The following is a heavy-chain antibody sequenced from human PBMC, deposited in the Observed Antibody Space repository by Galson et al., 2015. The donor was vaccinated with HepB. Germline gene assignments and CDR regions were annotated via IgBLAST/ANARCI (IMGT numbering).Heavy chain of an antibody. V-gene: IGHV3-23*01. CDR2: ISGGGTNT. CDR1: AFTFSSYA. J-gene: IGHJ4*02. Sequence: SLRLSCAASAFTFSSYAMTWVRQAPGKGLEWVSTISGGGTNTYYADPVKGRFTISRDNSKNTLYLQMNSLRAEDTAAYYCARSREMDTSSYYFDYWGQGALVSVSS. D-gene: IGHD2-15*01. CDR3: ARSREMDTSSYYFDY.